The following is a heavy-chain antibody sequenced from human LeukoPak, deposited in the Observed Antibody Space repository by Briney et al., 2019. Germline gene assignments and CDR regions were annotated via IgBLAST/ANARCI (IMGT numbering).Heavy chain of an antibody. D-gene: IGHD2-2*03. CDR2: LSPHANYE. J-gene: IGHJ4*02. V-gene: IGHV3-33*01. CDR3: ARDWIDRSLDY. CDR1: GFSFSDFG. Sequence: PGRSRRLSSAASGFSFSDFGIHCDRHAPSKRLEWVAALSPHANYEYYADSVQGRFAISRDDSKNTVYLQMNSLRDEETAVYYCARDWIDRSLDYWGLGTLVTVSS.